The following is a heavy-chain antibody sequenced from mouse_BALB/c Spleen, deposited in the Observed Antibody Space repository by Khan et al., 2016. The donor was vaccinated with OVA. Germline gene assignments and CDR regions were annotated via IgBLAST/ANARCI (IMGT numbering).Heavy chain of an antibody. CDR1: GFTFSSFS. D-gene: IGHD2-1*01. J-gene: IGHJ3*01. CDR2: ISSGGDNT. V-gene: IGHV5-9*03. Sequence: EVELVESGEGLVKPGGSLKLSCAASGFTFSSFSMSWVRQTPEKRLEWVATISSGGDNTYYPDSVKGRFTISRDNAKNDLFLQMSSLRSEDTALYYCARSNYGTFAYWGQGTLVTVSA. CDR3: ARSNYGTFAY.